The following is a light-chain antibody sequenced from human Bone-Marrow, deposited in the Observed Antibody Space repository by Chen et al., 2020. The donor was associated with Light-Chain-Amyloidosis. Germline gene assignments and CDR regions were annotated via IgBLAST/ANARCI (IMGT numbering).Light chain of an antibody. CDR2: DDR. CDR3: QVWDSRSEHVV. V-gene: IGLV3-21*02. CDR1: NIGNKG. J-gene: IGLJ2*01. Sequence: SYVLTQPPSVSVAPGQTARITCGGNNIGNKGVHWYQQRPGQAPVVVVSDDRDRPSGIPERLSGSNCGTTATLTSDRVEAGDEADYYCQVWDSRSEHVVFGGGTKLTVL.